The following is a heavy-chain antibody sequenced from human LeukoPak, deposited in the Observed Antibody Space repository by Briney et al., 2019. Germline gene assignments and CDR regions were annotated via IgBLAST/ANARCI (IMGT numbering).Heavy chain of an antibody. Sequence: GGSLRLSCVASGFTFSNYAIHWVRQAPGKGLEWVALTSYDGTYKYYADSVKGRFTISRDNSKKTVYLQINSLRAEDTAVYYCARGRAECLVFALFDYWGKGTLVTVSS. CDR3: ARGRAECLVFALFDY. D-gene: IGHD3-3*01. V-gene: IGHV3-30-3*01. J-gene: IGHJ4*02. CDR1: GFTFSNYA. CDR2: TSYDGTYK.